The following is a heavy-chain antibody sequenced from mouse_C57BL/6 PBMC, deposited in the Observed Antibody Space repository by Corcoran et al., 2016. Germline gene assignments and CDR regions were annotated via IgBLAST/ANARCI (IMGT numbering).Heavy chain of an antibody. Sequence: QVQLQQSGAELVKPGASVKISCTASGYAFSSYWMNWVKQRPGKGLEWIGQIYPGDGDTNYNGKFKGKATLTADKSSSTAYMQLSSLTSEDSAVYFCARSTTVGNFDVWGTGTTVTVSS. CDR2: IYPGDGDT. CDR1: GYAFSSYW. V-gene: IGHV1-80*01. CDR3: ARSTTVGNFDV. J-gene: IGHJ1*03. D-gene: IGHD1-1*01.